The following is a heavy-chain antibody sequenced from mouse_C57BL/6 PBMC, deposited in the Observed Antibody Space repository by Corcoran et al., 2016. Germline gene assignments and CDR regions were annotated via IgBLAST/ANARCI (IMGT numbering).Heavy chain of an antibody. J-gene: IGHJ3*01. CDR3: AKGYEYFAY. CDR2: INTYSGVP. D-gene: IGHD2-4*01. CDR1: GYTFTTYG. Sequence: QIQLVQSGPELKKPGETVKISCKASGYTFTTYGMGWVKQAPGKGLKWMGWINTYSGVPTYADDFKGRFAFSLETSASTAYLQINNLKNEDTATYFCAKGYEYFAYWGQGTLVTVSA. V-gene: IGHV9-3*01.